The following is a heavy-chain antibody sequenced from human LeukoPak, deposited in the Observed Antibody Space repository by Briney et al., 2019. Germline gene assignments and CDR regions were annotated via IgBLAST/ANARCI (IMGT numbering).Heavy chain of an antibody. CDR2: INHSGST. J-gene: IGHJ4*02. CDR3: AGNPGYSGSYPSSFDY. D-gene: IGHD1-26*01. CDR1: GGSFSGYY. V-gene: IGHV4-34*01. Sequence: SETLSLTCAVYGGSFSGYYWSWIRQPPGKGLEWIGKINHSGSTNYNPSLKSRVTISVDTSKNQFSLKLSSVTAADTAVYYCAGNPGYSGSYPSSFDYWGQGTLVTVSS.